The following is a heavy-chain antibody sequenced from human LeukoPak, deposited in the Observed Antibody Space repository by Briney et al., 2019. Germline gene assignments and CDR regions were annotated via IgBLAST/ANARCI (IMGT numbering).Heavy chain of an antibody. CDR1: GDSVSSNSAA. CDR3: ARDLPFSSWYSVRGFDY. J-gene: IGHJ4*02. V-gene: IGHV6-1*01. Sequence: SQTLSLTCAISGDSVSSNSAAWNWIRQSPSRGLEWLGRTYYRSKWYNDYAVSVKSRITINPDTSKNQFSLQLNSVTPEDTAVYYCARDLPFSSWYSVRGFDYWGQGTLVTVSS. CDR2: TYYRSKWYN. D-gene: IGHD6-13*01.